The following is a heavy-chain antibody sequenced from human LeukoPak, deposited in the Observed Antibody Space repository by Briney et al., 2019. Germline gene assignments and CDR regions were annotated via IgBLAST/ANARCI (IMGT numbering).Heavy chain of an antibody. CDR2: ISYDGSNK. CDR1: GFTFSNYG. J-gene: IGHJ4*02. Sequence: GGSLRLSCAASGFTFSNYGMHWVRQAPGKGLEWVAVISYDGSNKYYADSVKGRFTISRDNSKNTLYLQMNSLRAEDTAVYYCKNDILTGYGNDYWGQGTLVTVSS. V-gene: IGHV3-30*03. CDR3: KNDILTGYGNDY. D-gene: IGHD3-9*01.